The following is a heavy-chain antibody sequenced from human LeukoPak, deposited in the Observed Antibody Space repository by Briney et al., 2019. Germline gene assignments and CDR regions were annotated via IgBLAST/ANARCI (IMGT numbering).Heavy chain of an antibody. V-gene: IGHV1-69*13. CDR2: IIPHFGTA. Sequence: SVKVSCKASGGTFSSYVISWVRQAHGQGLGWMGGIIPHFGTANYAQKFQGRVTITADEPTSTAYMELSNLTSADTAVYYCALNIAARPGYFDPWGQGSLVTVSS. CDR1: GGTFSSYV. J-gene: IGHJ5*02. D-gene: IGHD6-6*01. CDR3: ALNIAARPGYFDP.